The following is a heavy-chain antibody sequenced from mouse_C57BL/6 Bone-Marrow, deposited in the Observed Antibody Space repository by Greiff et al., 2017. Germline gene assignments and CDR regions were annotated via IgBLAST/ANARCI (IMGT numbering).Heavy chain of an antibody. D-gene: IGHD1-1*01. CDR2: IYPGDGDT. CDR3: ARGIEGITTVPYFDY. CDR1: GYAFSSYW. Sequence: VQRVESGAELVKPGASVKISCKASGYAFSSYWMNWVKQRPGKGLEWIGQIYPGDGDTNYNGKFKGKATLTADKSSSTAYMQLSSLTSEDSAVYFCARGIEGITTVPYFDYWGQGTTLTVSS. V-gene: IGHV1-80*01. J-gene: IGHJ2*01.